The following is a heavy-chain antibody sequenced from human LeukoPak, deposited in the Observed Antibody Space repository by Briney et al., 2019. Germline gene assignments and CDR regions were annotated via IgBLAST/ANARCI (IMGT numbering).Heavy chain of an antibody. Sequence: PSETLSLTCTVSGGSISSYYWSWIRQPAGKGLEXXGRIYTSGSTNYNPSLKSRVTMSVDTSKNQFSLRLGSVTAADTAVYYCARGRAVASWFDPWGQGTLVTVSS. J-gene: IGHJ5*02. CDR1: GGSISSYY. V-gene: IGHV4-4*07. CDR3: ARGRAVASWFDP. CDR2: IYTSGST. D-gene: IGHD6-19*01.